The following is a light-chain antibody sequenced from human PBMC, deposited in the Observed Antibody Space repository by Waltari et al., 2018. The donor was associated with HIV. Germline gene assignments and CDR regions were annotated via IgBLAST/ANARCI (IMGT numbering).Light chain of an antibody. J-gene: IGLJ2*01. V-gene: IGLV2-11*01. CDR3: CSYAGSDTFVL. CDR1: SSYVGGSYS. CDR2: DVS. Sequence: QSALTQPRSVSGSPGQSVTISCTGTSSYVGGSYSVSWYQQHPGEAPKLIIYDVSKRPSGVPDRFSGAKSGNTASLTISGLQAEDEADYYCCSYAGSDTFVLFGGGTKVTVL.